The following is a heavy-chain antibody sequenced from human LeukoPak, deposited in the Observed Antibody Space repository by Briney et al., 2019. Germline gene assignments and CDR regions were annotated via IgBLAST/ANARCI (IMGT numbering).Heavy chain of an antibody. CDR1: GFTFSTYG. CDR3: ARASGAFDY. Sequence: GGSLRLSCAASGFTFSTYGMHCVRQAPGKGLEWVAVIWNDGSNKYYADSVKGRFTISRDNSKNTLYLQMNSLRAEDTAVYYCARASGAFDYWGQGTLATVSS. CDR2: IWNDGSNK. V-gene: IGHV3-33*01. J-gene: IGHJ4*02.